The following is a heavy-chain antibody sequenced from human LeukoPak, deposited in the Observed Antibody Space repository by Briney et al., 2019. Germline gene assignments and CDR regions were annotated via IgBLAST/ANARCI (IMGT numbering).Heavy chain of an antibody. CDR2: ISPSGGST. V-gene: IGHV1-46*01. CDR3: AREGSVYYDFWSGYYGADY. D-gene: IGHD3-3*01. CDR1: GYTFTSNY. Sequence: ASVKVSCKAFGYTFTSNYMHWVRQAPGQGPEWMGVISPSGGSTTYAQKFQGRVTLTRDMSTSTAYMELRSLRSDDTAVYYCAREGSVYYDFWSGYYGADYWGQGTLVTVSS. J-gene: IGHJ4*02.